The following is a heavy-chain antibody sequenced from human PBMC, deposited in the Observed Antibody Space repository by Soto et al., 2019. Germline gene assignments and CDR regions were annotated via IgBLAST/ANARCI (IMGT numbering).Heavy chain of an antibody. CDR2: IYYSGST. CDR1: GGSISSYY. Sequence: QVQLQESGPGLVKPSETLSLTCTVSGGSISSYYWSWIRQPPGKGLEWIGYIYYSGSTNYNPSLNSRVTISVDTSKNQFSLKLSSVTAADTAVYYCARGGDGDFYYYGYDGMDVWGQGTTVTVSS. D-gene: IGHD4-17*01. CDR3: ARGGDGDFYYYGYDGMDV. J-gene: IGHJ6*02. V-gene: IGHV4-59*01.